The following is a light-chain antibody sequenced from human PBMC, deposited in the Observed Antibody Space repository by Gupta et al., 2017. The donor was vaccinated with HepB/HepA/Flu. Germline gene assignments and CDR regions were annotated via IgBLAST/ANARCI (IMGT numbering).Light chain of an antibody. Sequence: DIQLTQTPAFLSASVGDRVTITCRASQGIGSYLAWYQQKPWKAPKLLIYEASTLQSGVPLRFSGSGFGTEFTLTISSRQPEDFATYYCQQVNSSPRTFGRGTKVEIK. V-gene: IGKV1-9*01. CDR3: QQVNSSPRT. CDR2: EAS. CDR1: QGIGSY. J-gene: IGKJ1*01.